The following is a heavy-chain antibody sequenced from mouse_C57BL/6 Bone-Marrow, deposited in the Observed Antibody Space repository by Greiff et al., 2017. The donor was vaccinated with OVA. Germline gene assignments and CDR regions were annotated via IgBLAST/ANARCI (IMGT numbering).Heavy chain of an antibody. V-gene: IGHV1-18*01. D-gene: IGHD1-1*01. CDR2: INPNNGGT. CDR1: GYTFTDYN. Sequence: DVKLQESGPELVKPGASVKIPCKASGYTFTDYNMDWVKQSHGKSLEWIGDINPNNGGTIYNQKFKGKATLTVDKSSSTAYMELRSLTSEDTAVYYCARSYYYGFYAMDYWGQGTSVTVSS. CDR3: ARSYYYGFYAMDY. J-gene: IGHJ4*01.